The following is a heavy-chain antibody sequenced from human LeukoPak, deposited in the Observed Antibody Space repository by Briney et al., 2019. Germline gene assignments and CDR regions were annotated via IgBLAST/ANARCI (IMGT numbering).Heavy chain of an antibody. D-gene: IGHD3-9*01. CDR2: IYYSGST. V-gene: IGHV4-59*01. CDR3: ARRILTGYPKYDWYFDL. J-gene: IGHJ2*01. CDR1: GGSTSSYY. Sequence: SETLSLTCTVSGGSTSSYYWSWIRQPPGKGLEWIGYIYYSGSTNYNSSLKSRVTISVDTSKNQFSLKLSSVTAADTAVYYCARRILTGYPKYDWYFDLWGRGTLVTVSS.